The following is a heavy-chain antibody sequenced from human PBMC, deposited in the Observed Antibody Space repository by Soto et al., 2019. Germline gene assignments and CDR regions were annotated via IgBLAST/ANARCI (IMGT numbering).Heavy chain of an antibody. Sequence: SVKVSCKASGGTFSSYAISWVRQAPGQGLEWMGGITPIFGTANYAQKFQGRVTITADKSTSTAYMELSSLRSEDTAVYYCASDDSSGYYFDYWGQGTLVTVSS. D-gene: IGHD3-22*01. CDR2: ITPIFGTA. V-gene: IGHV1-69*06. CDR3: ASDDSSGYYFDY. CDR1: GGTFSSYA. J-gene: IGHJ4*02.